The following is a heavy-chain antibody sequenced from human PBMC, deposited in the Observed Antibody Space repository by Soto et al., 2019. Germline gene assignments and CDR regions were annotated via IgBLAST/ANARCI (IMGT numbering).Heavy chain of an antibody. J-gene: IGHJ6*02. D-gene: IGHD3-16*01. CDR1: GGTFSSYA. CDR2: IIPIFGTA. Sequence: QVQLVQSGAEVKKPGSSVKVSCKASGGTFSSYAISWVRQAPGQGLEWMGGIIPIFGTADYAQKFHGRVTITADDFTSTAYMELSSLRSEDTAVYYCARHLGGNHYYYGMDVWGQGTTVTVSS. CDR3: ARHLGGNHYYYGMDV. V-gene: IGHV1-69*12.